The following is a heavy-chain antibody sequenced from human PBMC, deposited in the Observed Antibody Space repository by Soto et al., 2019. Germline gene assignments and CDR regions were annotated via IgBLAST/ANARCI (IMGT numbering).Heavy chain of an antibody. D-gene: IGHD3-3*01. Sequence: GGSLRLSCAASGFTFSSYSMNWVRQAPGKGLEWVSSISSSSSYIYYADSVKGRFTISRDNAKNSLYLQMNSLRAEDTAVYYCARGTARRITIFGVAPPNDAFDIWGQGTMVTVSS. J-gene: IGHJ3*02. CDR3: ARGTARRITIFGVAPPNDAFDI. CDR2: ISSSSSYI. V-gene: IGHV3-21*01. CDR1: GFTFSSYS.